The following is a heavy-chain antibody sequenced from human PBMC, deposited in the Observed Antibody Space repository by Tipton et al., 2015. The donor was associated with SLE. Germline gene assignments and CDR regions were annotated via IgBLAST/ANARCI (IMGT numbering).Heavy chain of an antibody. CDR2: FHHSGST. D-gene: IGHD3-16*01. J-gene: IGHJ4*02. V-gene: IGHV4-59*01. CDR1: GGSINSYY. Sequence: TLSLTCTVSGGSINSYYWNWIRQPPGKGLEWIGYFHHSGSTNYNPSLQSRVTISRNPSKNQFSLKLISATAADTAVYYCARDQVGVGDFDYWSQGTLVTVSS. CDR3: ARDQVGVGDFDY.